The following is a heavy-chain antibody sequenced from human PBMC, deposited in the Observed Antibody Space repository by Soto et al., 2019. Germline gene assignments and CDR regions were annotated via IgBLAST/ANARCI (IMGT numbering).Heavy chain of an antibody. CDR1: GGSVSSGHYY. D-gene: IGHD6-19*01. CDR2: IYYSGST. CDR3: ARSGAGSGWL. J-gene: IGHJ4*02. Sequence: PSETLSLTCAVSGGSVSSGHYYWSWSRQPPGKGLEWIGFIYYSGSTSYNPSLKSRVTISVDTSKNQFSLKMSSVTAADTAVDYCARSGAGSGWLGGQGTLVTVSS. V-gene: IGHV4-61*01.